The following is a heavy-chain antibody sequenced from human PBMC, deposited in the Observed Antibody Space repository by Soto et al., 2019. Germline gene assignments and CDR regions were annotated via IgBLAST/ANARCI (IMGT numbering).Heavy chain of an antibody. J-gene: IGHJ4*02. CDR3: ARGVTMVRGVIHTPYFDY. D-gene: IGHD3-10*01. Sequence: QVQLQESGPGLVKPSQTLSLTCTVSGGSISSGGYYWSWIRQHPGKGLEWIGYIYYSGSTYYNPSTKSRVTISVDTSKNQFSLKLSAVTAAATAVYYCARGVTMVRGVIHTPYFDYWGQGTLVTVSS. V-gene: IGHV4-31*03. CDR1: GGSISSGGYY. CDR2: IYYSGST.